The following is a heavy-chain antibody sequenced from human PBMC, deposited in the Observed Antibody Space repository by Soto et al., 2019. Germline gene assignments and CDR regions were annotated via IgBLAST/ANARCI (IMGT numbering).Heavy chain of an antibody. CDR2: ISGSGSRT. Sequence: HPGGSLRLSCAASGFTFSSYAMSWVRQAPGKGLEWVSTISGSGSRTYYADSVKGRFTISRDNSKNTLYLQMNSLRAEDTAVYYCAKHLEPLRDDAFDIWGQGTMVTVSS. CDR3: AKHLEPLRDDAFDI. D-gene: IGHD4-17*01. J-gene: IGHJ3*02. V-gene: IGHV3-23*01. CDR1: GFTFSSYA.